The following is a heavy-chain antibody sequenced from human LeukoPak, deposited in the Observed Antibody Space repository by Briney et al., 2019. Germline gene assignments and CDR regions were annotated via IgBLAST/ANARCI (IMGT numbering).Heavy chain of an antibody. CDR2: INPNSGGT. J-gene: IGHJ4*02. Sequence: ASVKVSCKASVYTFTGYYMHWVRQAPGQGLEWMGWINPNSGGTNYAQKFQGRATMPRDTSISTAYMELSRLRSDDRAVYYCARGFSGSGGCWGQGTLVTVSS. CDR3: ARGFSGSGGC. V-gene: IGHV1-2*02. CDR1: VYTFTGYY. D-gene: IGHD6-19*01.